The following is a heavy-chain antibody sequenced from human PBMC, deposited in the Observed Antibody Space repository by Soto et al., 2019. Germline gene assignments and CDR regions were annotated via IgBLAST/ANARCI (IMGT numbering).Heavy chain of an antibody. V-gene: IGHV4-59*08. Sequence: SETLSLTCSVSGGSIGSYYWSWIRQPPGKGLEWIGYIYYIGSTNYNPSLKSRVTISVDTSKNQFSLKLSSVTAADTAVYYCASLGYSSSWSFNYWGQGTLVTVSS. CDR3: ASLGYSSSWSFNY. D-gene: IGHD6-13*01. CDR2: IYYIGST. J-gene: IGHJ4*02. CDR1: GGSIGSYY.